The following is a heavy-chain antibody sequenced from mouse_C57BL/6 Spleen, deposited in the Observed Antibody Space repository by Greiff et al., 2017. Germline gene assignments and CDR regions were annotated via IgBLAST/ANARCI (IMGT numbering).Heavy chain of an antibody. D-gene: IGHD1-3*01. Sequence: EVQLQQSGPELVKPGASVKMSCKASGYTFTDYNMHWVKQSHGKSLEWIGDINPNNGGTSYNQKFKGKATFTVYKSSSTAYMELRSLTSGASAVYYYARGGITDFDYWGQGTLGTVSA. CDR3: ARGGITDFDY. CDR2: INPNNGGT. J-gene: IGHJ3*01. CDR1: GYTFTDYN. V-gene: IGHV1-22*01.